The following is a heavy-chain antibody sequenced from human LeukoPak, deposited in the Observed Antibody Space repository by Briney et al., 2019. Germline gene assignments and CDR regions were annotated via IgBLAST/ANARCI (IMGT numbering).Heavy chain of an antibody. CDR3: ARGGVYCAGDCVDY. Sequence: TGGSLRLSCAASGFSFGDYAMHWVRQAPGKGLEWVSGITWNSDIKAYADAVKGRFTLSRDNAKNSLYLQMSSLRAEDTAVYYCARGGVYCAGDCVDYWGQGTLVTVSS. CDR2: ITWNSDIK. D-gene: IGHD2-21*02. CDR1: GFSFGDYA. V-gene: IGHV3-9*01. J-gene: IGHJ4*02.